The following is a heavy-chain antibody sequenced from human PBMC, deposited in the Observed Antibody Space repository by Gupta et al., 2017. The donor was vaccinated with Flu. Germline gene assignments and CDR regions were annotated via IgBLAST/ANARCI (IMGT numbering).Heavy chain of an antibody. Sequence: QVQLVQSGAEVKKPGASVKVSCKASGYTFTGYYMHWVRQAPGQGLEWMGWINPNSGGTNYAQKFQGRVTMTRDTSISTAYMELSRLRSDDTAVYYCARDWKQWLVGYYYGMDVWGQGTTVTVSS. V-gene: IGHV1-2*02. CDR1: GYTFTGYY. D-gene: IGHD6-19*01. J-gene: IGHJ6*02. CDR2: INPNSGGT. CDR3: ARDWKQWLVGYYYGMDV.